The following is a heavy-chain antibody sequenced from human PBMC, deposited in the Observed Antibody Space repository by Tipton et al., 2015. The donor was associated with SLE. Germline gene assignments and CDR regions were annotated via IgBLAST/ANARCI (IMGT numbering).Heavy chain of an antibody. J-gene: IGHJ4*02. V-gene: IGHV4-38-2*01. Sequence: TLSLTCAVSGYSISNDSYWGWIRQPPGKGLEWIGSIYHSGTTYYSPSLKSRVTISVDTSKKQFSLKLSSVTAADTAVYYCARGRTTGRLDYWGQGTLVTVSS. D-gene: IGHD1-1*01. CDR3: ARGRTTGRLDY. CDR2: IYHSGTT. CDR1: GYSISNDSY.